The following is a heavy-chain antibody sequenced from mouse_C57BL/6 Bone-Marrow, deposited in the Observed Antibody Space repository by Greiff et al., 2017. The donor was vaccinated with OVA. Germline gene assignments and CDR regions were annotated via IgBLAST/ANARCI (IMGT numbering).Heavy chain of an antibody. V-gene: IGHV5-17*01. J-gene: IGHJ2*01. CDR3: ARDTTVEGDY. Sequence: EVKLVESGGGLVKPGGSLKLSCAASGFTFSDYGMHWVRQAPEKGLEWVAYISSGSSTIYYADTVKGRFTISRDNAKNTLFLQMTSLRSEDTAMYYCARDTTVEGDYWGQGTTLTVSS. CDR2: ISSGSSTI. D-gene: IGHD1-1*01. CDR1: GFTFSDYG.